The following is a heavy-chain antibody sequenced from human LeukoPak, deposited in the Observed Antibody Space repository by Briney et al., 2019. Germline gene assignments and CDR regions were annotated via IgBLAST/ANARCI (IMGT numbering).Heavy chain of an antibody. CDR2: ISGSGGST. D-gene: IGHD2-15*01. J-gene: IGHJ4*02. CDR1: GFTFSSYA. V-gene: IGHV3-23*01. CDR3: ANRDLPRGYCSGGSCYSVDY. Sequence: GGSLRLSCAASGFTFSSYATSWVRQAPGKGLEWVSAISGSGGSTYYADSVKGRFTISRDNSKNTLYLQMNSLRAEDTAVYYCANRDLPRGYCSGGSCYSVDYWGQGTLVTVSS.